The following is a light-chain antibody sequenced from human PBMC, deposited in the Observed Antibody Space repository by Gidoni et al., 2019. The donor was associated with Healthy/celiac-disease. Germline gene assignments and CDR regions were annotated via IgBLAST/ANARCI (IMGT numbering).Light chain of an antibody. Sequence: DIQMTQSPSSLSAYVRDRVTITCQASQDISNYLNWYQQKPGKAPKLLIYDASNLETGVPSRFSGSGSGTDFTFTISSLQPEDIATYYCQQYDNLLTFGGXTKVEIK. CDR1: QDISNY. CDR3: QQYDNLLT. CDR2: DAS. V-gene: IGKV1-33*01. J-gene: IGKJ4*01.